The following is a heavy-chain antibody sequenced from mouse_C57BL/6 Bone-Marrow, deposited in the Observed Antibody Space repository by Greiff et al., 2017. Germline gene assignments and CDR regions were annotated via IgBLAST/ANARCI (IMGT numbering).Heavy chain of an antibody. J-gene: IGHJ2*01. Sequence: QVQLQQSGAELVRPGTSVTVSCKASGYAFTNYLLEWVKQRPGPGLEWIGMIHPNSGSTNYNEKFKSTATLTVDKSSSTAYMQLSSLTSEDSAVYYCARERIYYYGSKGYWGQGTTLTVSS. CDR1: GYAFTNYL. CDR3: ARERIYYYGSKGY. V-gene: IGHV1-54*01. D-gene: IGHD1-1*01. CDR2: IHPNSGST.